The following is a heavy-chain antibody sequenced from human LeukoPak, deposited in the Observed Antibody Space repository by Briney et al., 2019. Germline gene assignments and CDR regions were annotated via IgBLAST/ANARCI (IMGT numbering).Heavy chain of an antibody. J-gene: IGHJ5*02. Sequence: GESLKISCKGPGYSFTSYWIGWVRQMPGKGLEWMGIIYPGDSDTRYSPSFQGQVTISADKSISTAYLQWSSLKASDTAMYYCARDYYDSSGYYSNWFDPWGQGTLVTVSS. V-gene: IGHV5-51*01. CDR2: IYPGDSDT. CDR1: GYSFTSYW. D-gene: IGHD3-22*01. CDR3: ARDYYDSSGYYSNWFDP.